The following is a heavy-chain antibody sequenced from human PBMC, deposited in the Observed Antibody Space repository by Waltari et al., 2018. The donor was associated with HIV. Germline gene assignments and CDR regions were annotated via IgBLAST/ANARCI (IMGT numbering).Heavy chain of an antibody. CDR2: IGWSGGIT. J-gene: IGHJ5*01. CDR3: AKGGSHLTIFEAWFDS. CDR1: GFTFDDYP. Sequence: EVQLVESGGGLVQPGRSLRLSCAASGFTFDDYPMHWVRQSPGMGPGCVSGIGWSGGITDYGDSVKGRFTISRDNAKNSLYLQMNSLTVEDTAFYYCAKGGSHLTIFEAWFDSWGQGTLVTVSS. V-gene: IGHV3-9*01. D-gene: IGHD3-3*01.